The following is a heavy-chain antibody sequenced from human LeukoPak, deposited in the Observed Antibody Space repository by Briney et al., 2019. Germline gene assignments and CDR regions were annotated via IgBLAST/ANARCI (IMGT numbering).Heavy chain of an antibody. CDR1: GYTFTSYD. V-gene: IGHV1-8*01. D-gene: IGHD6-13*01. J-gene: IGHJ5*02. CDR2: MNPNSGNT. Sequence: ASVKVSCKASGYTFTSYDINWVRQATGQGLEWMGWMNPNSGNTGYAQKVQGRVTMTRNTSISTAYMELSSLRSEDTAVYYCALRAGTVPFAWGQGTLVTVSS. CDR3: ALRAGTVPFA.